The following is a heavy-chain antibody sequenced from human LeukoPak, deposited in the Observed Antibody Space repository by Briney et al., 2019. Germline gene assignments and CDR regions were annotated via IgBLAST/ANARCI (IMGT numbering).Heavy chain of an antibody. V-gene: IGHV3-9*03. CDR1: GFTFDDYA. D-gene: IGHD3-9*01. J-gene: IGHJ4*02. CDR3: AKGTRILDY. Sequence: PGGSLRLSCAASGFTFDDYAMHWVRQAPGKGLEWVSGISWNSGSIGYADSVEGRFTISRDNAKNSLYLQMNSLRAEDMALYYCAKGTRILDYWGQGTLVTVSS. CDR2: ISWNSGSI.